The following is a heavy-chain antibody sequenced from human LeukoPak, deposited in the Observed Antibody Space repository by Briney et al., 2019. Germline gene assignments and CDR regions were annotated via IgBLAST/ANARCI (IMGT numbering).Heavy chain of an antibody. J-gene: IGHJ3*02. V-gene: IGHV3-30*02. CDR3: AKDFWAEFGGGDAFDI. CDR2: IRYDGSNK. CDR1: GFTFSSYG. Sequence: GGSLRLSCAASGFTFSSYGMHWVRQAPGKGLEWVAFIRYDGSNKYYADSVKGRFTISRDNSKNTLYLQMNSLRAEDTAVYYCAKDFWAEFGGGDAFDIWGQGTMVTVSS. D-gene: IGHD3/OR15-3a*01.